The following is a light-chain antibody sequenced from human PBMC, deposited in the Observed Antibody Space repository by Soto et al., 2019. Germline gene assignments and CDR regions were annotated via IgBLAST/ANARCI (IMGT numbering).Light chain of an antibody. CDR2: DAS. J-gene: IGKJ1*01. V-gene: IGKV1-39*01. Sequence: DIQMTPSPASPSSSVGDRVTLPCRASQSMRTYLHWYQQKPGKAPNLLIYDASSLQSGVPSRFSGSGSGTDFTLTISSLQREDFATYYCQQSYYNPTFGQGTKVDIK. CDR3: QQSYYNPT. CDR1: QSMRTY.